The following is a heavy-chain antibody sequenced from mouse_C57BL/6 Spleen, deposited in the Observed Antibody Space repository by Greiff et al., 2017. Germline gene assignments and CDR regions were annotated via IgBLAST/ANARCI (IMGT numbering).Heavy chain of an antibody. CDR3: TRWGVIPLDY. CDR2: IDPETGGT. CDR1: GYTFTDYE. J-gene: IGHJ2*01. Sequence: LVESGAELVRPGASVTLSCKASGYTFTDYEMHWVKQTPVHGLAWIGAIDPETGGTAYNQKFKGKAILTADKSSSTAYMQLRSLTSEDSSVYYCTRWGVIPLDYWGQGTTLTVSS. V-gene: IGHV1-15*01. D-gene: IGHD5-1-1*01.